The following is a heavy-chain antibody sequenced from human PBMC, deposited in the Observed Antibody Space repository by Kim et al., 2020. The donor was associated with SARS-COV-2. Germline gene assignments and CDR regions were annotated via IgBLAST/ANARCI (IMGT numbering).Heavy chain of an antibody. V-gene: IGHV3-9*01. CDR1: GFTFDDYA. D-gene: IGHD6-13*01. J-gene: IGHJ6*02. CDR3: AKDIFPYSSSWYGDYYYYYGMDV. CDR2: ISWNSGSI. Sequence: GGSLRLSCAASGFTFDDYAMHWVRQAPGKGLEWVSGISWNSGSIGYADSVKGRFTISRDNAKNSLYLQMNSLRAEDTALYYCAKDIFPYSSSWYGDYYYYYGMDVWGQGTTVTVSS.